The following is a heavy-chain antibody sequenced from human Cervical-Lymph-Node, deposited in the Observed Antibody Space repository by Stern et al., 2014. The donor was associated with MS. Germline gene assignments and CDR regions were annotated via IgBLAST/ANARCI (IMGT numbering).Heavy chain of an antibody. D-gene: IGHD5-12*01. V-gene: IGHV1-18*01. CDR1: DYTFSNYG. CDR2: SSGYNGNP. Sequence: DQLVESGAELTKPGASVKVSCKASDYTFSNYGTSWVRQAPGQGIEWRGWSSGYNGNPIYAQSFQCRVTMTRDRSTSTAYMELTNLRSDDTALYYCARDQRGGYSGKGDWYFDLWGRGTLVTVSS. J-gene: IGHJ2*01. CDR3: ARDQRGGYSGKGDWYFDL.